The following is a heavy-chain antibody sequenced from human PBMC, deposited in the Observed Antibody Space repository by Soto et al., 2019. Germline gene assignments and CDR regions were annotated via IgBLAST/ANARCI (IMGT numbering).Heavy chain of an antibody. CDR1: GFTFSSYA. J-gene: IGHJ4*02. D-gene: IGHD6-19*01. V-gene: IGHV3-30-3*01. CDR3: ASPREGQWLVFDH. Sequence: GGSLRLSCAASGFTFSSYAMSWVRQAPGKGLEWVASISKDGLDRYYSESVKGRFTISRDDSKNTVFLQMNSLKVEDTAAYFCASPREGQWLVFDHWGQRTLVTVSS. CDR2: ISKDGLDR.